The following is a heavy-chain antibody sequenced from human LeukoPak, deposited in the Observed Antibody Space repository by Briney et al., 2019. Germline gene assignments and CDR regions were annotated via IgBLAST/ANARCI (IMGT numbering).Heavy chain of an antibody. CDR2: ISSSSSYI. Sequence: PGGSLRLSCAASGFTFSSYSMNWVRQAPGKGLEWVSSISSSSSYIYYADSVKGRFTISRDNAKNSLYLQMNSLRAEDTAVYYCARAGKDDFWSGYYFDYWGQGTLVTVSS. J-gene: IGHJ4*02. V-gene: IGHV3-21*01. D-gene: IGHD3-3*01. CDR1: GFTFSSYS. CDR3: ARAGKDDFWSGYYFDY.